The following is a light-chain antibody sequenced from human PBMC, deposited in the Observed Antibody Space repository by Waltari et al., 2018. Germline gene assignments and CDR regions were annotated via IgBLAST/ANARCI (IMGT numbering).Light chain of an antibody. V-gene: IGKV1-NL1*01. CDR3: QQYYESPLT. CDR1: QVITNS. J-gene: IGKJ5*01. Sequence: DTQMTQSPSSLSASVGDRVTITCRASQVITNSLAWYQQKPGEAPKVLLYAASRLESGVPSRFSGSGSGADYALTITSLQPEDFATYYCQQYYESPLTFGQGTRLEIK. CDR2: AAS.